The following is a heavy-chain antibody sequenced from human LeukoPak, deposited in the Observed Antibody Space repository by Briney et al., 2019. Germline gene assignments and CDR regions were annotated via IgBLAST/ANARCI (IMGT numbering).Heavy chain of an antibody. CDR3: AKRGTGDSSGYYFDY. Sequence: GGSLRLSCAASGFTFSSYAMSWVRQAPGKGLEWVSAISGSGGSTYYADSVKGRFTISRDNSKNTLYLQMNSLRAEDTAVYYCAKRGTGDSSGYYFDYWGQGTLVTVSS. D-gene: IGHD3-22*01. CDR2: ISGSGGST. V-gene: IGHV3-23*01. J-gene: IGHJ4*02. CDR1: GFTFSSYA.